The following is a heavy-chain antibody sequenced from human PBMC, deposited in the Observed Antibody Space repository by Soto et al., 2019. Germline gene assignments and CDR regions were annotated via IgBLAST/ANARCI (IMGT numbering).Heavy chain of an antibody. J-gene: IGHJ4*02. V-gene: IGHV3-23*01. CDR1: GFIFSNHA. CDR2: ITDSGGST. Sequence: EVHLLESGGGLVQPGESLRLSCAASGFIFSNHAMSWVRQAPGKGLEWVSAITDSGGSTYYADSVKGRFTVFRDNSKNTLYLQMNSLRAEDTALYYCAKDEFDYWGQGTLVTVSS. CDR3: AKDEFDY.